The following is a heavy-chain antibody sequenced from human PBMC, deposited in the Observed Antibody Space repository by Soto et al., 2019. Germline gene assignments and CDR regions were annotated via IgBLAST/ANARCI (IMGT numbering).Heavy chain of an antibody. J-gene: IGHJ4*02. CDR3: AIRQYYYDSSGYYHFDY. CDR1: GGSFSGYS. V-gene: IGHV4-34*01. Sequence: SETLSLTCAVYGGSFSGYSWSWIRQPPGKGLEWIGEINHSGSTNYNPSLKSRVTISVDTSKNQFSLKLSSVTAADTAVYYCAIRQYYYDSSGYYHFDYWGQGTLVTVSS. D-gene: IGHD3-22*01. CDR2: INHSGST.